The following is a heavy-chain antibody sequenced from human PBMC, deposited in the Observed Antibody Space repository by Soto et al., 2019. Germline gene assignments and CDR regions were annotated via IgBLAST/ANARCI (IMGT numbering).Heavy chain of an antibody. CDR1: GFSLTTSGVG. D-gene: IGHD3-3*01. CDR2: IYGDDDK. Sequence: QITLNESGPTVVRPTETLTLTCRFSGFSLTTSGVGVGWIRQSPGKAPEWLALIYGDDDKRYSASLKNGLTITEDTATKKVVLTVSELDPTDTATYYCAHRVLRTVFGLVTTTAIYFDFWGQGTPVAVSS. CDR3: AHRVLRTVFGLVTTTAIYFDF. V-gene: IGHV2-5*02. J-gene: IGHJ4*02.